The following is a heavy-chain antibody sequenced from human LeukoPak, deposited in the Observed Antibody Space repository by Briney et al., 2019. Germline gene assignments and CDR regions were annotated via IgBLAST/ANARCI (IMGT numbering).Heavy chain of an antibody. Sequence: PSETLSLTCTVSGGSISSYYWSWIRQTPGKGLEWIGYIYYSGSTNFNPSLKSRVTISVDTSKNQFSLKMSSVTAADTAVYFCARGGPPGYYYDYYMDVWGIGTTVTISS. CDR2: IYYSGST. J-gene: IGHJ6*03. CDR3: ARGGPPGYYYDYYMDV. V-gene: IGHV4-59*01. CDR1: GGSISSYY.